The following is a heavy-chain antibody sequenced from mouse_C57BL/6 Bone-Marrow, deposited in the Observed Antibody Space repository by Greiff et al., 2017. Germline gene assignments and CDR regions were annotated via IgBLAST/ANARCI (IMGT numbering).Heavy chain of an antibody. Sequence: QVTLKESGPGILQPSQTLSLTCSFSGFSLSTFGMGVGWIRQPSGKGLEWLAHIWWDDDQYYNPALKSRLSISKDTSNNQVFLKIANVDTADTATYYCARSYEENDFDYWGQGTTLTVSS. CDR3: ARSYEENDFDY. CDR1: GFSLSTFGMG. CDR2: IWWDDDQ. D-gene: IGHD1-1*01. J-gene: IGHJ2*01. V-gene: IGHV8-8*01.